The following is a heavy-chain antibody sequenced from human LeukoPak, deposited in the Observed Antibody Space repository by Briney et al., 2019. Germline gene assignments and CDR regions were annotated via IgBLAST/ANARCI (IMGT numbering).Heavy chain of an antibody. D-gene: IGHD1-26*01. CDR3: ARRWAYGMAV. J-gene: IGHJ6*02. CDR2: IFYTGST. CDR1: GGSISSYY. V-gene: IGHV4-59*08. Sequence: SETLSLTCTVSGGSISSYYWSWIRQPPGKGLEWLGYIFYTGSTNYNPSLKSRVTISVDTSKNQFSLKLSSVTAADTAVYFCARRWAYGMAVWGQGTTVTVSS.